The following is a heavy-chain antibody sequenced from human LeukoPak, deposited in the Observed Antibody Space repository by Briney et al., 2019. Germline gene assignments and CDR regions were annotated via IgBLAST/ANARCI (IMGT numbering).Heavy chain of an antibody. J-gene: IGHJ6*03. CDR3: ARALMTTVTTTPFYYYYYMDV. V-gene: IGHV4-34*01. CDR1: GGSFSGHY. D-gene: IGHD4-17*01. Sequence: SETLSLTCAVYGGSFSGHYWNWIRQPPGKGLEWIGEINHSGSTNYNPSLKSRVTISVDTSKNQFSLKLSSVTAADTAVYYCARALMTTVTTTPFYYYYYMDVWGKGTTVTVSS. CDR2: INHSGST.